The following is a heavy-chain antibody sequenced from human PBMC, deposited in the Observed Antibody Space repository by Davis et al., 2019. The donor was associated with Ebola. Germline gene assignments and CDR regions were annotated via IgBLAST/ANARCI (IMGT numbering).Heavy chain of an antibody. J-gene: IGHJ4*02. Sequence: SLKISCAASGFTFDDYAMHWVRQAPGQGLEWVSGISWNSGSIGYADSVKGRFTISRDNAKNSLYLQMNSLRAEDTALYYCTTTGDRHGDYWGQGTLVTVSS. CDR3: TTTGDRHGDY. D-gene: IGHD1-1*01. CDR1: GFTFDDYA. V-gene: IGHV3-9*01. CDR2: ISWNSGSI.